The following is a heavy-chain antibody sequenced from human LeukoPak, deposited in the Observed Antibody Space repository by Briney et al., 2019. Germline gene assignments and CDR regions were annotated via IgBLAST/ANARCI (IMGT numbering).Heavy chain of an antibody. Sequence: GGSLRLSCAASGFIFNNYVMNWVRQAPGKGLEWVSSISGSGVHTYYADSVKGRFTISRDNSKNTLYLQMNSLRAGDTAVYYCAKDLLPGQKLGTRTFDIWGQGTMVTVSS. CDR3: AKDLLPGQKLGTRTFDI. V-gene: IGHV3-23*01. CDR2: ISGSGVHT. CDR1: GFIFNNYV. D-gene: IGHD7-27*01. J-gene: IGHJ3*02.